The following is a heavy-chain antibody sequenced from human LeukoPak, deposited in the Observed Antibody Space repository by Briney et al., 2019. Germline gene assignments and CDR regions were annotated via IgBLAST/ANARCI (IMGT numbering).Heavy chain of an antibody. J-gene: IGHJ4*02. Sequence: SVKVSCKASGGTFSSYAISWVRQAPGQGLEWMGGIIPIFGTANYAQKFQGRVTITADESTSTAYMELSSLRSEDTAVYYCARDGPPSYYYDSRSDYFGYWGQGTLVTVSS. V-gene: IGHV1-69*13. CDR3: ARDGPPSYYYDSRSDYFGY. CDR2: IIPIFGTA. CDR1: GGTFSSYA. D-gene: IGHD3-22*01.